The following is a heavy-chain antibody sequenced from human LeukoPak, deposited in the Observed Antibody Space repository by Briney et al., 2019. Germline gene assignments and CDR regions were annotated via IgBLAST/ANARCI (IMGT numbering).Heavy chain of an antibody. V-gene: IGHV3-23*01. CDR3: AKGKVASGTMVRGVKHFDY. CDR1: GLGFSSYA. Sequence: GGSLRLSCEVSGLGFSSYAMSWVRQAPGKGPEWVSVIRESGGSTAYADSVTGRFTISRDNSKKTLYLQMNSLRAEDTAVYYCAKGKVASGTMVRGVKHFDYWGQGTLVTVSS. J-gene: IGHJ4*02. D-gene: IGHD3-10*01. CDR2: IRESGGST.